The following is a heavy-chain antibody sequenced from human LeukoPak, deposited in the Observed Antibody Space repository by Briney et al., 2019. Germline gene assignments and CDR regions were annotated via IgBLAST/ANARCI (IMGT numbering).Heavy chain of an antibody. CDR1: GFGFNKYW. Sequence: GGSLRLSCAASGFGFNKYWMHWVRQAPGKGLVWVSRIESDGSGTIYADSVKGRFTISRDNAKNTLYLQMNSLRADDTAVYYCARDPGDTTLVYDYWGQGTLVTVSS. CDR2: IESDGSGT. D-gene: IGHD1-1*01. CDR3: ARDPGDTTLVYDY. V-gene: IGHV3-74*01. J-gene: IGHJ4*02.